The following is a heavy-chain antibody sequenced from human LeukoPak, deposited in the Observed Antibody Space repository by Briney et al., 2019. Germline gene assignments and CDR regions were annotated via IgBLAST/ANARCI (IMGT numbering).Heavy chain of an antibody. Sequence: SETLSLTCAVSGYSISSGYYWGWIRQPPVKGLEWIGSIYHSGSTYYNPSLKSRVTISVDTSKNQFSLKLSSVTAADTAVYYCARSATGFRQDYWGQGTLVTVSS. J-gene: IGHJ4*02. CDR1: GYSISSGYY. D-gene: IGHD3-9*01. CDR2: IYHSGST. CDR3: ARSATGFRQDY. V-gene: IGHV4-38-2*01.